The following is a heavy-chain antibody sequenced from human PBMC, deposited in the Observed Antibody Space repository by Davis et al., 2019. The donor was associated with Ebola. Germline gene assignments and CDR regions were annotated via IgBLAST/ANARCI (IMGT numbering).Heavy chain of an antibody. V-gene: IGHV1-69*13. D-gene: IGHD5-18*01. CDR3: AGRRYTYSFNFFNY. J-gene: IGHJ4*02. CDR1: GYTFTSYD. CDR2: ILPMFDTV. Sequence: AASVKVSCKASGYTFTSYDLSWVRQAPGQGLEWMGGILPMFDTVNYAQKFQDRVTITADESTSTVYMELNSLRSEDTAVYFCAGRRYTYSFNFFNYWGQGTLVAVSS.